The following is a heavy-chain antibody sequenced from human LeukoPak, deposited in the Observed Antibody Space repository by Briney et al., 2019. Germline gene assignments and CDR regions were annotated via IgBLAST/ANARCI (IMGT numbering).Heavy chain of an antibody. Sequence: GGSLRLSCAASGFTFSSYAMHWVRQAPGKGLEWVAVISYDGSNKYYADSVKGRFTISRDNSKNTLYLQMNSLRAEDTAVYYCAKGLLLLWFGEPLPDAFDIWGQGTMVTVSS. J-gene: IGHJ3*02. CDR2: ISYDGSNK. CDR3: AKGLLLLWFGEPLPDAFDI. V-gene: IGHV3-30*04. D-gene: IGHD3-10*01. CDR1: GFTFSSYA.